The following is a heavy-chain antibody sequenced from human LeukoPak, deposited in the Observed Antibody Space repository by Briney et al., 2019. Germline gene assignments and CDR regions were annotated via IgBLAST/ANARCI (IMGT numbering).Heavy chain of an antibody. CDR2: IYSGGST. CDR3: ARSPPNWGLKYYFDY. J-gene: IGHJ4*02. Sequence: GGSLRLSCAASGFTVGSNYMSWVRQAPGKGLEWVSVIYSGGSTYYADSVKGRFTISRDNSKNTLYLQMNSLRAEDTAVYYCARSPPNWGLKYYFDYWGQGTLVTVSS. D-gene: IGHD7-27*01. CDR1: GFTVGSNY. V-gene: IGHV3-53*01.